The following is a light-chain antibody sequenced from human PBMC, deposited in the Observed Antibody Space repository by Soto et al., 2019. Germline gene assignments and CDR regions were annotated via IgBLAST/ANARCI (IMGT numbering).Light chain of an antibody. J-gene: IGKJ1*01. V-gene: IGKV4-1*01. CDR1: QSVLYSSNNKNY. CDR3: QQYYSTRRT. CDR2: WAS. Sequence: DIVMTQSPDALSVSLGERATINCKSSQSVLYSSNNKNYLAWYQQTPGQPPKLLIHWASTRESGVPDRFSGSGSGTDFTLTISSLQAEDVAVYYCQQYYSTRRTFGQGTKVEIK.